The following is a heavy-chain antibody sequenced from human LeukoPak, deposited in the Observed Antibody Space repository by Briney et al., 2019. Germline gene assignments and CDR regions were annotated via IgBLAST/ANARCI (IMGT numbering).Heavy chain of an antibody. CDR2: INHSGST. CDR3: ARDRSLRLGELWFEDY. Sequence: PSETLSLTCAVYGGSFSGYYWSWIRQPPGKGLEWIGEINHSGSTYYNPSLKSRVTISVDRSKNQFSLKLSSVTAADTAVYYCARDRSLRLGELWFEDYWGQGTLVTVSS. CDR1: GGSFSGYY. J-gene: IGHJ4*02. D-gene: IGHD3-16*02. V-gene: IGHV4-34*01.